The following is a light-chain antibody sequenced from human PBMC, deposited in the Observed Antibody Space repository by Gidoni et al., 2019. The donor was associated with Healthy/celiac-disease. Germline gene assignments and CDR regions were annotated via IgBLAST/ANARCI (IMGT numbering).Light chain of an antibody. V-gene: IGKV1-33*01. Sequence: DIQKTQSPSSLSASVGDRVTITCQASQDISNYLNWYQQKPGKAPKLLIYEASNLATGVPSRFRGSGSETAFPFTISSLPPDDIATYYCQQYDNLPLTFGPGTKVDIK. CDR2: EAS. CDR1: QDISNY. J-gene: IGKJ3*01. CDR3: QQYDNLPLT.